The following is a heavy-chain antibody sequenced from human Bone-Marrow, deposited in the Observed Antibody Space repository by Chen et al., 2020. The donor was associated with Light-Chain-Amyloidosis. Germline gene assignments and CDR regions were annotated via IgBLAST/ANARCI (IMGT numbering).Heavy chain of an antibody. Sequence: EVLLVESGGAVVQPGGSLRLSCTASWFSFSTYWMHWVRQSPGKRLVAVARTNSAGSSTTYADSVKGRFTVSRDNTKNTMYLEMNSLRVEDTAVYYCARTTLRYLDYWGQGTLVTVSA. CDR2: TNSAGSST. J-gene: IGHJ4*02. CDR1: WFSFSTYW. D-gene: IGHD3-9*01. V-gene: IGHV3-74*01. CDR3: ARTTLRYLDY.